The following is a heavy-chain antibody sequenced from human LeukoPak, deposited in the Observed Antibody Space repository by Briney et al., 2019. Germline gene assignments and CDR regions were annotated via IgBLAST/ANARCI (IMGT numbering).Heavy chain of an antibody. CDR1: GFTFSSYW. CDR3: ARRIVGADGDYFDY. CDR2: IKQHGSEK. J-gene: IGHJ4*02. Sequence: GGSLRLSCAASGFTFSSYWMSWVRQAPGKGLEWVANIKQHGSEKHYVDSVKSRFTISRDNAKNSLYLQMNSLRAEDTAVYYCARRIVGADGDYFDYWGQGTLVTVSS. D-gene: IGHD1-26*01. V-gene: IGHV3-7*01.